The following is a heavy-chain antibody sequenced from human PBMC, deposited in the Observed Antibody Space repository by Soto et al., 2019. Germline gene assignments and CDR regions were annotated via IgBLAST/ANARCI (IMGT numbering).Heavy chain of an antibody. CDR3: AKETLSWFDP. CDR2: ISYDGSNK. J-gene: IGHJ5*02. CDR1: GFTFSSCG. Sequence: QVQLVESGGGVVQPGRSLRLSCAASGFTFSSCGMHWVRQTPGKGLEWVAVISYDGSNKYYADSVKGRFTISRDNSKNTLYLQMNSLRAEDTAVYYCAKETLSWFDPWGQGTLVSVSS. V-gene: IGHV3-30*18.